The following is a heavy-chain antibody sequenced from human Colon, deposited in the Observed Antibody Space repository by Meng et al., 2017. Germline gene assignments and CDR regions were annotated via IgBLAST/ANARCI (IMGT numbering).Heavy chain of an antibody. J-gene: IGHJ4*02. V-gene: IGHV1-2*06. CDR1: GYTLY. CDR3: ARESADGGSFDL. D-gene: IGHD2-15*01. CDR2: INPRTGDT. Sequence: QVQLVQSGAEVKKPGASVTVSCKASGYTLYIHWVRLRPGEGLEWMGRINPRTGDTKSAQSFQGRVTMTRDTSTTTFSMDLRSLTTDGSAIYFCARESADGGSFDLWGQGTLVTVSS.